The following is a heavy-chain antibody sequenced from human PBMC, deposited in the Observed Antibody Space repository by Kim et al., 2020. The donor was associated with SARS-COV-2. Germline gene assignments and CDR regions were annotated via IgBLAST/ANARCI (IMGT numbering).Heavy chain of an antibody. Sequence: SETLSLTCAVYGGSFSGYYWSWIRQPPGKGLEWIGEINHSGSTNYNPSLKSRVTISVDTSKNQFSLKLSSVTAADTAVYYCARRLAARRGWDYWGQGTLVTVSS. CDR3: ARRLAARRGWDY. CDR2: INHSGST. D-gene: IGHD6-6*01. V-gene: IGHV4-34*01. CDR1: GGSFSGYY. J-gene: IGHJ4*02.